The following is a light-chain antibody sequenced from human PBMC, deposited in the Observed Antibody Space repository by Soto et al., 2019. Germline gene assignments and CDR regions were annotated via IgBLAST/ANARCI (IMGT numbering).Light chain of an antibody. CDR3: QQYGSSGT. V-gene: IGKV3-20*01. CDR2: GAS. Sequence: EIVLTRSPGTLSLSPGERPTLPCRASQSVSNNYLDWYQQKPGQAPRLLIYGASNRATGIPDRFSGSGSGTDFTLTISRLEPEDFAVYYCQQYGSSGTFGQGTKVDIK. CDR1: QSVSNNY. J-gene: IGKJ1*01.